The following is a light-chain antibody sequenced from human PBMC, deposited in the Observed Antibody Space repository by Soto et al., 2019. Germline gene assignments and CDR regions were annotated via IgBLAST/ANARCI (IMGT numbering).Light chain of an antibody. V-gene: IGKV3-15*01. J-gene: IGKJ2*01. CDR3: QRYDSWPLYT. CDR2: VAS. CDR1: QSVSSN. Sequence: EIVMTQSPATRSVSPGGRATLSCRASQSVSSNLAWYRQKPGQAPRLLIDVASTRATGIPARFSGSGSGREFTLTINSLQSEGCAVYYCQRYDSWPLYTFGQGTKLEIK.